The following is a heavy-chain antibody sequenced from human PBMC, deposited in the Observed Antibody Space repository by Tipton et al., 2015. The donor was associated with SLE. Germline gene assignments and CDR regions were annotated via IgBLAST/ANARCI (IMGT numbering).Heavy chain of an antibody. CDR1: GGSISSGGYY. Sequence: TLSLTCTVSGGSISSGGYYWSWIRQPPGKGLEWIGEINHSGSTNYNPSLKSRVTISVDTSKNQFSLKLSSVTAADTAVYYCASRGYSGYLVDYWGQGTLVTVSS. V-gene: IGHV4-39*07. CDR2: INHSGST. D-gene: IGHD5-12*01. CDR3: ASRGYSGYLVDY. J-gene: IGHJ4*02.